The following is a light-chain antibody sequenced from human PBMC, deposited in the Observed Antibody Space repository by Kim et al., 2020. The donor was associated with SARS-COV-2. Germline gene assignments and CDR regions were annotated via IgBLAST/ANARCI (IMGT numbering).Light chain of an antibody. Sequence: QSITSSTTGTSSDVGGYNYVSWYQQHPGKAPKLMIYDVSNRPSGVSNRFSGSKSGNTASLTISGLQAEDEADYYCSSYTSSSAYVFGTGTKVTVL. V-gene: IGLV2-14*03. CDR1: SSDVGGYNY. J-gene: IGLJ1*01. CDR2: DVS. CDR3: SSYTSSSAYV.